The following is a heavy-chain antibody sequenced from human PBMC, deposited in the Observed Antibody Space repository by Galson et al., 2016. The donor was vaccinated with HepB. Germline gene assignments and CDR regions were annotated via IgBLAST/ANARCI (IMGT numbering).Heavy chain of an antibody. CDR1: GGTLRSFD. Sequence: SVKVSCKASGGTLRSFDISWVRQAPGQGLEWMGGITPLFGTIDYAQKFQGRVTIIADESTTTAYMELSSLTSDDTAVYYCARGRPARIPYFDFWGQGTLVTVS. J-gene: IGHJ4*02. CDR3: ARGRPARIPYFDF. V-gene: IGHV1-69*13. D-gene: IGHD2-21*01. CDR2: ITPLFGTI.